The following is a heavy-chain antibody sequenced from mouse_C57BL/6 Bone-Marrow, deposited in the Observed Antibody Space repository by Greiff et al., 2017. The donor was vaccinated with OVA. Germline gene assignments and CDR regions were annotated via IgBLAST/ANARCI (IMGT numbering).Heavy chain of an antibody. CDR1: GFTFSDYY. Sequence: DVKLVESGGGLVQPGGSLKLSCAASGFTFSDYYMYWVRQTPEKRLEWVAYISNGGGSTYYPDTVKGRFTISRDNAKNTLYLQMSRLKSEDTAMYYCARRGAPWYFDVWGTGTTVTVSS. CDR3: ARRGAPWYFDV. CDR2: ISNGGGST. D-gene: IGHD3-1*01. J-gene: IGHJ1*03. V-gene: IGHV5-12*01.